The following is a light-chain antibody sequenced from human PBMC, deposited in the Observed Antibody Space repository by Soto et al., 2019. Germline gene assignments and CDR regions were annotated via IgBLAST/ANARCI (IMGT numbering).Light chain of an antibody. CDR3: QTWGPGAVV. Sequence: QPVLTQSPSASASLGASVKLTCTLSSGHSSYAIAWHQQQPEKGPRYLMKLNSDGSHSKGDGIPDRFSGSSSGAERYLTISSHQSEDEADYYCQTWGPGAVVFGGGSKLTVL. CDR2: LNSDGSH. J-gene: IGLJ2*01. CDR1: SGHSSYA. V-gene: IGLV4-69*01.